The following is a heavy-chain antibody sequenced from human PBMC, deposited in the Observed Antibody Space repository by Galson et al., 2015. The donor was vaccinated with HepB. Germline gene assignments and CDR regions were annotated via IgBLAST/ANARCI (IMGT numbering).Heavy chain of an antibody. CDR1: GFSLSGSA. J-gene: IGHJ6*03. V-gene: IGHV3-73*01. Sequence: SLRLSCAASGFSLSGSAMHWVRQASGKGLEWVGHIRSKGNNYATAYAASVNGRFTISRDDSKNTAYMQMNSLKTEDTAVYYCTRRFAEYYYMDVWGKGTTVTVSS. CDR2: IRSKGNNYAT. CDR3: TRRFAEYYYMDV.